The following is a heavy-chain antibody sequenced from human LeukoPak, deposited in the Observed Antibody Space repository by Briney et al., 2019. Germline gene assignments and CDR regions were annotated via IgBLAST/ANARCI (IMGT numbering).Heavy chain of an antibody. V-gene: IGHV4-61*02. CDR3: AREMVMVRGVEPFDY. D-gene: IGHD3-10*01. CDR1: VGSISSGSYY. Sequence: PSQTLSLTCTVSVGSISSGSYYWSWIRQPAGKGLEWIGRIYTSGSTNYNPSLKSRVTISVDTSKNQFSLKLSSVTAADTAVYYCAREMVMVRGVEPFDYWGQGTLVTVSS. J-gene: IGHJ4*02. CDR2: IYTSGST.